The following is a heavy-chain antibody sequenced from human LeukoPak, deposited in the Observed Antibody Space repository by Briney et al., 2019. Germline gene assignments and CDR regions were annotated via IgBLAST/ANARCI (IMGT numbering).Heavy chain of an antibody. CDR3: ARCSGSYFSVAKDSDY. J-gene: IGHJ4*02. Sequence: GGSLRLSCAASGFTFSSYWMTWVRQAPEKGLEWVANIKQDGSEKYYVDSVKGRFTISRDNAKNSLFLQMNRLRAEDTAVYYCARCSGSYFSVAKDSDYWGQGALVTVSS. D-gene: IGHD1-26*01. CDR1: GFTFSSYW. V-gene: IGHV3-7*01. CDR2: IKQDGSEK.